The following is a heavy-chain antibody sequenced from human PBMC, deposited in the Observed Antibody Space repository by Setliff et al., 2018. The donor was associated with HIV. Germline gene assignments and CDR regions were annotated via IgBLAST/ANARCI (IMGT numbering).Heavy chain of an antibody. V-gene: IGHV1-46*01. D-gene: IGHD2-15*01. CDR1: GYTFPDYY. J-gene: IGHJ1*01. Sequence: ASVKVSCKVSGYTFPDYYIQWVRQAPGKGLEWMGLIDPDRGDTVYAEKFQGRVTMTRDTSTSTVYMELSSLRSEDTAVYYCARGAPGYCSGGSCYSHLAYFQHWGQGTLVTVSS. CDR2: IDPDRGDT. CDR3: ARGAPGYCSGGSCYSHLAYFQH.